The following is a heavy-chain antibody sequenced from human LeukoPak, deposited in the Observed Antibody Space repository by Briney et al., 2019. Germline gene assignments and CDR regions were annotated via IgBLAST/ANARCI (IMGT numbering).Heavy chain of an antibody. CDR2: IYYSGST. D-gene: IGHD6-19*01. CDR1: VYTFTSYG. J-gene: IGHJ3*02. Sequence: SCKASVYTFTSYGISWIRQPPGKALEWIGYIYYSGSTNYNPSLESRLTISVDTSKNQISLKLSSVTAADTAVYYCARHHPDSNGAFDIWDQGTMVTVSS. V-gene: IGHV4-59*08. CDR3: ARHHPDSNGAFDI.